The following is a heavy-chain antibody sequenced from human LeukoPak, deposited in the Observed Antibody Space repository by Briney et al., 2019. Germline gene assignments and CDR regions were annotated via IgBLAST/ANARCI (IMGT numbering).Heavy chain of an antibody. CDR1: GFTFSTYA. V-gene: IGHV3-23*01. CDR3: AKVSRGKYDILTGYYRAPADY. Sequence: PGGSLRLSCAASGFTFSTYAMSWVRQAPGKGLEWVSTITDGGGSTFYADSVKGRFTISRDNSKNTLYLQMNRLRAEDTAVYYCAKVSRGKYDILTGYYRAPADYWGQGTLVTVSS. D-gene: IGHD3-9*01. J-gene: IGHJ4*02. CDR2: ITDGGGST.